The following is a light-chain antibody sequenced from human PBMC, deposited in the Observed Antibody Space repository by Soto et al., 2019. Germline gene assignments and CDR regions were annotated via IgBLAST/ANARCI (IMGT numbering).Light chain of an antibody. CDR3: QQYENLPMT. Sequence: DIQLTQSPSSLSASVGDRVTITCQASQDISIYLNWYQKKAGGAPTLLIYDASKLKTGVPSRFTGNGSVTHFTFTINNLQPEDIATYYCQQYENLPMTFGRGTRVE. CDR2: DAS. V-gene: IGKV1-33*01. CDR1: QDISIY. J-gene: IGKJ4*01.